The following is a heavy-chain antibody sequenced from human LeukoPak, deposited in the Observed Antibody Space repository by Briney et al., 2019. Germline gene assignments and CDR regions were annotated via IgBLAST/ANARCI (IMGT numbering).Heavy chain of an antibody. J-gene: IGHJ6*03. D-gene: IGHD3-16*01. V-gene: IGHV1-2*05. CDR1: RYTFTGYY. Sequence: GASVKVSCKPSRYTFTGYYMHWVRQTPGQGLEWMGRINPNSGGTNYAQKFQGRVTMTGDTSISTAYMELSRLRSDDTDVYYCARDLGRDYYMDAWGKGTTVTVSS. CDR3: ARDLGRDYYMDA. CDR2: INPNSGGT.